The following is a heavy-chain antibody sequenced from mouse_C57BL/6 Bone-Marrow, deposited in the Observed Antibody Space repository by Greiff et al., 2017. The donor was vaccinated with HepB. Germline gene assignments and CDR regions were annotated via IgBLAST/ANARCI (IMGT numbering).Heavy chain of an antibody. CDR2: ISNGGGST. D-gene: IGHD2-5*01. CDR1: GFTFSDYY. Sequence: EVNVVESGGGLVQPGGSLKLSCAASGFTFSDYYMYWVRQTPEKRLEWVAYISNGGGSTYYPDTVKGRFTISRDNAKNTLYLQMSRLKSEDTAMYYCARHRDSNYDYAMDYWGQGTSVTVSS. CDR3: ARHRDSNYDYAMDY. J-gene: IGHJ4*01. V-gene: IGHV5-12*01.